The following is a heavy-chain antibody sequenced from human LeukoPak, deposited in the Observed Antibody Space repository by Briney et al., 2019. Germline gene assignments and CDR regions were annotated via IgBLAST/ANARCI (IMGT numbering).Heavy chain of an antibody. CDR1: GGSFSGYY. D-gene: IGHD3-22*01. CDR2: INHSGST. Sequence: SETLSLTCAVYGGSFSGYYWSWIRQPPGKGLECIGEINHSGSTNYNPSLKSRVTISVDTSKNQFSLKLSSVTAADTAVYYCAGGDYDSSGAGTVYWGQGTLVTVSS. V-gene: IGHV4-34*01. J-gene: IGHJ4*02. CDR3: AGGDYDSSGAGTVY.